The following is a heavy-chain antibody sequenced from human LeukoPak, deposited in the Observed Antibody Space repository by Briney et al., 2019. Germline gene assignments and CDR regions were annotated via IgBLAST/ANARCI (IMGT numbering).Heavy chain of an antibody. Sequence: SETLSLTCTVSGGSISGYYWSWIRQPPGKGLELMGYIYSTGITDYNPSLTSRVTISVGTSKNQFSLKLSSVTAADTAVYYCARDPLSSTWSPYYFTLDAWGQGTTVIVSS. V-gene: IGHV4-59*01. CDR2: IYSTGIT. J-gene: IGHJ6*02. CDR3: ARDPLSSTWSPYYFTLDA. D-gene: IGHD6-13*01. CDR1: GGSISGYY.